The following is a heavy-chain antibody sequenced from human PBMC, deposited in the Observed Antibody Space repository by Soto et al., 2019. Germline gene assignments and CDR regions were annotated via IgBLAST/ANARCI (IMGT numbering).Heavy chain of an antibody. V-gene: IGHV4-59*13. CDR1: GGSISSYY. Sequence: QVQLKESGPGLLKPSETLSLTCTVSGGSISSYYWSWIRQPPGKGLEWIGSIHYSGSTNYNPSLKSRVNISVDTSKNQLSLKLSSVTAADTAVYYCATSSGWRYYFDYWGQGTLVPVSS. CDR2: IHYSGST. CDR3: ATSSGWRYYFDY. J-gene: IGHJ4*02. D-gene: IGHD6-19*01.